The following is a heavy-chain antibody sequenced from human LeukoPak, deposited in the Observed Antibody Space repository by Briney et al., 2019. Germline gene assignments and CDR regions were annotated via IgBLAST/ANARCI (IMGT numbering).Heavy chain of an antibody. Sequence: AASVKVSCKVSGYTLSQLSIHWVRQAPGPGLEWKGGFHPEDGETIYAQKFQGRVTMTEDTSTDTAYMDLRSLRPDDTAVYYCAATPTMTMIVVNILRCDSWGQGTLITFSS. CDR1: GYTLSQLS. CDR3: AATPTMTMIVVNILRCDS. CDR2: FHPEDGET. V-gene: IGHV1-24*01. D-gene: IGHD3-22*01. J-gene: IGHJ4*02.